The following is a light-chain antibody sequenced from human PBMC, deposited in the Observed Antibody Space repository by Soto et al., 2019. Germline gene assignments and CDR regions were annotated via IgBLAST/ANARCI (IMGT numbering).Light chain of an antibody. CDR2: DTT. V-gene: IGLV7-46*01. Sequence: QAVVTQEPSLTVSPGGTVTLTCGSSTGAVTSGHYPYWFQQKPGQAPKTLIYDTTNKHSWSPAWFSGSLLGGKAALTLSGAQPEDEADYYCLLVYSGTVVFGGGTKVTVL. J-gene: IGLJ2*01. CDR3: LLVYSGTVV. CDR1: TGAVTSGHY.